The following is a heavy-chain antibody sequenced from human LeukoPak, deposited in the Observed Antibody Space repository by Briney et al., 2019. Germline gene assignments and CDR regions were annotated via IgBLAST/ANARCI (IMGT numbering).Heavy chain of an antibody. CDR3: ARPRTYYDFWRGYPPFDY. CDR1: GGTFSNYA. V-gene: IGHV1-69*13. J-gene: IGHJ4*02. D-gene: IGHD3-3*01. Sequence: SVKVSCKASGGTFSNYAISWVRQAPGQGLEWMGGIITNFGTTNCAQKYQGRVTITADESTSTDYMELSSLRSEDTAVYYCARPRTYYDFWRGYPPFDYWGQGTLVTVSS. CDR2: IITNFGTT.